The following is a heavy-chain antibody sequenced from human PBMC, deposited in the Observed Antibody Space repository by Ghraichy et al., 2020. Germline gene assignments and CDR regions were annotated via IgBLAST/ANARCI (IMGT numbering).Heavy chain of an antibody. CDR2: IYYSGSTSGSS. D-gene: IGHD2-2*01. V-gene: IGHV4-59*01. CDR3: ARDQSAADYYYYGMDV. Sequence: SETLSLTCTVSGGSISNYYWSWIRQPPGKGLEWIGYIYYSGSTSGSSNYNPSLKSRVTISVDTSKNQLSLRLSSVTAAETAVYYCARDQSAADYYYYGMDVWGQGTTVTVSS. J-gene: IGHJ6*02. CDR1: GGSISNYY.